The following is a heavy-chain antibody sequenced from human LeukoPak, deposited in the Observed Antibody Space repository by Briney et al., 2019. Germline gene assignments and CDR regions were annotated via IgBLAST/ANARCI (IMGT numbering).Heavy chain of an antibody. CDR1: GFTLCSDM. CDR2: IKLAGGEK. Sequence: VGCPRLSSAHSGFTLCSDMMRWVCQTPGEGVERVSNIKLAGGEKHYADSVKGRFTISRDNAKNSLYLQMNSLRAEDTAVYYCAREGGSYYYGSGSYYNYYYYYRDVWGKGTTVTVPS. V-gene: IGHV3-7*01. D-gene: IGHD3-10*01. J-gene: IGHJ6*03. CDR3: AREGGSYYYGSGSYYNYYYYYRDV.